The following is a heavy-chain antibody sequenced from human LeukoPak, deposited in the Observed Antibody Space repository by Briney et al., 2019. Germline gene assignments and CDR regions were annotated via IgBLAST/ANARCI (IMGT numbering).Heavy chain of an antibody. CDR1: GFTFSSYS. CDR3: AKALWELPYYFDY. Sequence: PGGSLRLSCAASGFTFSSYSMNWVRQAPGKGLEWVSAISGSGGSTYYADSVKGRFTISRDNSKNTLYLQMNSLRAEDTAVYYCAKALWELPYYFDYWGQGTLVTVSS. D-gene: IGHD1-26*01. CDR2: ISGSGGST. V-gene: IGHV3-23*01. J-gene: IGHJ4*02.